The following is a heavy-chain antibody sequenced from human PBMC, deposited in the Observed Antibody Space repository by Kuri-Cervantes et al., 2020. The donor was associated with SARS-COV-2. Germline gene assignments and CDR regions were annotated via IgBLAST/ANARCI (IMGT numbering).Heavy chain of an antibody. CDR2: INAGNGDT. Sequence: ASVKVSCKASGYTFTDYAIHWVRQAPGQRLEWMGWINAGNGDTRYSQKFRGRVTITRDTSASTAYMDLSSPRSEDTALYYCARDLPYCSRASCSRFDYWGQGTLVTVSS. V-gene: IGHV1-3*01. J-gene: IGHJ4*02. D-gene: IGHD2-2*01. CDR1: GYTFTDYA. CDR3: ARDLPYCSRASCSRFDY.